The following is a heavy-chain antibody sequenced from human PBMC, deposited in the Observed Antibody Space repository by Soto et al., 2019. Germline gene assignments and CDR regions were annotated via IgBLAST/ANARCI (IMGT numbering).Heavy chain of an antibody. Sequence: QVQLVESGGGVVQPGRSLTLSCAGSGYGFSTSIMHWVRQAPGKGLEWVALIWHDGSLEHYVDSVKGRFTISKDNSKNTLYLQMNNLRTEDTAVYYCASEWKDGFDNWGQGTLVTVSS. CDR3: ASEWKDGFDN. D-gene: IGHD1-1*01. CDR2: IWHDGSLE. J-gene: IGHJ4*02. CDR1: GYGFSTSI. V-gene: IGHV3-33*08.